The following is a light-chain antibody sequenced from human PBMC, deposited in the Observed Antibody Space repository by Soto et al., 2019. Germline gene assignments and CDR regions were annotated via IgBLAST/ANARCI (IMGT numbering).Light chain of an antibody. V-gene: IGKV1-16*02. Sequence: DIQMTQSPSSLSASVGDTVTLTCRASQDISNHLTWFQQKPGKAPESLIYVASSFQGGVPSKFSDSGSGTDSTLTINSLQPEDFATYYCQQYNSYPVTFGGGTKVEI. J-gene: IGKJ4*01. CDR2: VAS. CDR3: QQYNSYPVT. CDR1: QDISNH.